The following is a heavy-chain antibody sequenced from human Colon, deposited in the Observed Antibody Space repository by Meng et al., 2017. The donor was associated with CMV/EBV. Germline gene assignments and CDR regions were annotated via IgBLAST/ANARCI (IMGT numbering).Heavy chain of an antibody. CDR3: ARADSDSSGYYGPDF. Sequence: ASVKVSCKASGYTFTDHYILWVRQAPGQGLEWMGWINPNSGGTTYEPNFHGRVTLTRDTSISTVYMEVTRLTSDDTAMYYCARADSDSSGYYGPDFWGQGTMVTVSS. CDR1: GYTFTDHY. D-gene: IGHD3-22*01. V-gene: IGHV1-2*02. J-gene: IGHJ3*01. CDR2: INPNSGGT.